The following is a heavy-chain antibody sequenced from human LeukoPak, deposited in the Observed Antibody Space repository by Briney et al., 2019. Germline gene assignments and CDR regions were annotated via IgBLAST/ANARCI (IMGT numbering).Heavy chain of an antibody. J-gene: IGHJ4*02. V-gene: IGHV3-30*18. CDR2: ISYDGSNK. CDR1: GFTFSSYG. D-gene: IGHD6-13*01. Sequence: GGSLRLSCAASGFTFSSYGMHRVRQAPGKGLEWVAVISYDGSNKYYADSVKGRFTISRDNSKNTLYLQMNSLRAEDTAVYYCANGPPAADHYWGQGTLVTVSS. CDR3: ANGPPAADHY.